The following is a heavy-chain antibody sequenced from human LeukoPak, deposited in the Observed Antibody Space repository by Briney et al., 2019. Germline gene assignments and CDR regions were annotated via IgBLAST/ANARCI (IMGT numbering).Heavy chain of an antibody. D-gene: IGHD5-24*01. J-gene: IGHJ4*02. CDR2: IDQDGSEK. CDR1: GFTFSTYW. V-gene: IGHV3-7*01. CDR3: ARIGEMATVLVHFDY. Sequence: GGSLRLSCAASGFTFSTYWMSWVRQAPGRGLEWVANIDQDGSEKYYVDSVKGRFTISRDNVKNSLYLQMSSLRAEDTAVYYCARIGEMATVLVHFDYWGQGTLVTVSS.